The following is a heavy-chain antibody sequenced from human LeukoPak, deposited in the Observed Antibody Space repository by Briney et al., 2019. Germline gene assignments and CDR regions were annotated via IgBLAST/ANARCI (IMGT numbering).Heavy chain of an antibody. CDR3: ARVDKSAPYYDFWSGYYILFDY. J-gene: IGHJ4*02. CDR2: MNPNSGNT. D-gene: IGHD3-3*01. Sequence: GASVKVSCKASGYTFTSYDINWVRQATGQGLEWMGWMNPNSGNTGYAQKFQGRVTMTRNTSISTAYMELSSLRSEDTAVYYCARVDKSAPYYDFWSGYYILFDYWGQGTLVTVSS. CDR1: GYTFTSYD. V-gene: IGHV1-8*01.